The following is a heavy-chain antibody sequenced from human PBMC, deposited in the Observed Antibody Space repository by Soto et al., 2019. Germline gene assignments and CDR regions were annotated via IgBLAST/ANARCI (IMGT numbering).Heavy chain of an antibody. CDR1: GFSVNTYA. D-gene: IGHD1-20*01. V-gene: IGHV3-23*01. Sequence: GGALRLCCAASGFSVNTYAMSWVRQAPGKGLEWVSTTGISGRTTYYADSVKGRFTVSRDDSKNTLDLQMSSLRAEDTAVYYCATVHNTSRSFDYWGQGTLVTVSS. CDR3: ATVHNTSRSFDY. J-gene: IGHJ4*02. CDR2: TGISGRTT.